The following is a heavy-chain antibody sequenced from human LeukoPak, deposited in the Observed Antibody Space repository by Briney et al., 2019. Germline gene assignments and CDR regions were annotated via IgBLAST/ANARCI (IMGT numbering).Heavy chain of an antibody. CDR3: ARDRGRDYYDIDY. CDR2: INPSGGST. Sequence: GASVKVSCKASGYTFTSYYMHWVRQAPGQGLEWMGIINPSGGSTNYAQRFQGRVTMTRDTSTSTVYMELSSLRSEDTAVYYCARDRGRDYYDIDYWGQGTLVTVSS. J-gene: IGHJ4*02. V-gene: IGHV1-46*01. D-gene: IGHD3-22*01. CDR1: GYTFTSYY.